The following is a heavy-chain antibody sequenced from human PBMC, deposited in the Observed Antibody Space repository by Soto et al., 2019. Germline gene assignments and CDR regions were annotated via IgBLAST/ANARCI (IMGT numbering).Heavy chain of an antibody. V-gene: IGHV1-18*01. J-gene: IGHJ5*02. D-gene: IGHD6-19*01. CDR2: ISAYNGNT. Sequence: GASGKVSCKGSGFTFTSYGISWVRQGPGQGLEWMGWISAYNGNTNYAQKLQGRVTMTTDTSTSTAYMELRSLRSDDTAVYYCAREVAVAGINWFDPWGQGTLVTVSS. CDR1: GFTFTSYG. CDR3: AREVAVAGINWFDP.